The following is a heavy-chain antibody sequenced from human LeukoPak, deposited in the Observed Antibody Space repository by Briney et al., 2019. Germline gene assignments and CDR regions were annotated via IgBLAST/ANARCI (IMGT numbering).Heavy chain of an antibody. CDR1: GYTFSNYD. CDR3: ARGSSRLVIAY. Sequence: ASVTVSCTASGYTFSNYDINWVRQATGQGLEWMGWLNPNSGNTGYAQKFQGRVTMTRNTSISTAYMELSSLRSEDTAVYSCARGSSRLVIAYCGQATLLTVSS. V-gene: IGHV1-8*01. D-gene: IGHD1-26*01. CDR2: LNPNSGNT. J-gene: IGHJ4*02.